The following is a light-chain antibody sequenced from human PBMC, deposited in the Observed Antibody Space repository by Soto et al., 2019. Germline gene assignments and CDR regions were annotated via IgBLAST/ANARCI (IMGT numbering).Light chain of an antibody. CDR1: QDVLNNY. CDR2: GIS. J-gene: IGKJ1*01. V-gene: IGKV3-20*01. Sequence: DIVLTQSPGTLSLSPGERATLSCRASQDVLNNYLAWFQQKPGQAPRLLISGISTRATGIPDRFSGSGSGTHFTLTISRLEPEDFAVYYCQQYGSSGTFGQGTKVDIK. CDR3: QQYGSSGT.